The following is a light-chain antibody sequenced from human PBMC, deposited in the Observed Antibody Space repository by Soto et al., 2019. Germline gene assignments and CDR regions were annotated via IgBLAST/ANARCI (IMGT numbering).Light chain of an antibody. CDR3: LIYYDGPWV. Sequence: QAVVTQEPSLPVSPGGTVTLTCASSTGAVTSADYPNWFQQKPGQPPRALIYSTNNKHSWTPARFSVSLVGDKAALTVSDVQPEDEAVYYCLIYYDGPWVFGGGTQLTVL. CDR1: TGAVTSADY. CDR2: STN. J-gene: IGLJ3*02. V-gene: IGLV7-43*01.